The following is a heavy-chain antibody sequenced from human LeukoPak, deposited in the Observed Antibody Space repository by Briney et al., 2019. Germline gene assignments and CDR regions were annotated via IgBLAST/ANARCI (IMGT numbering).Heavy chain of an antibody. CDR3: ARGMGDYYDSSGYPEFDP. V-gene: IGHV1-2*06. CDR2: INPNSGGT. CDR1: GYTFTGYY. J-gene: IGHJ5*02. Sequence: ASVKVSCKASGYTFTGYYMHWMRQAPGQGLEWMGRINPNSGGTNYAQKFQGRVTMTRDTSISTAYMELSRLRSDDTAVYYCARGMGDYYDSSGYPEFDPWGQGTLVTVSS. D-gene: IGHD3-22*01.